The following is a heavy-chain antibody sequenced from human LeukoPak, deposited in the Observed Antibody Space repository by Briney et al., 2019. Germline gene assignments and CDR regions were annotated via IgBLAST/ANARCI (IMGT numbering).Heavy chain of an antibody. J-gene: IGHJ4*02. CDR3: ARDLGSSWELYY. CDR1: GFTFSSYA. Sequence: GGSLRLSCAASGFTFSSYAMHWVRQAPGKGLEWVAVISSDGSNKYYADSVKGRFTISRDNSKNTLYLHMNSLRVEDTAVYYCARDLGSSWELYYWGQGTLVTVSS. CDR2: ISSDGSNK. D-gene: IGHD6-13*01. V-gene: IGHV3-30*04.